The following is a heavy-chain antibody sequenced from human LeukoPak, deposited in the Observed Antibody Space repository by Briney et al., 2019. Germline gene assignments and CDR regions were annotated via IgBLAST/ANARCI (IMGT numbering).Heavy chain of an antibody. CDR1: GDSVSGETTA. Sequence: SQTLSLTCAISGDSVSGETTAWNWIRQSPSRGLEWLGSTYYRSKWCSDYAVSVKGRIIISSDTSKNQFSLQLNSVTPEDTAVYYCARGWGFDYWSQGSLVTVSS. CDR2: TYYRSKWCS. D-gene: IGHD7-27*01. V-gene: IGHV6-1*01. CDR3: ARGWGFDY. J-gene: IGHJ4*02.